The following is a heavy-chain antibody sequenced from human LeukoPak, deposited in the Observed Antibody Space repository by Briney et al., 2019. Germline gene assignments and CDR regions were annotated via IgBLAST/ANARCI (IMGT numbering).Heavy chain of an antibody. D-gene: IGHD6-13*01. Sequence: SETLSLTCTVSGGSISSYYWSWIRQPPGKGLEWIGYIYYTGSTNYNPSLKSRVTISVDMSENQVSLKLSSVTAADTAVYYCAREVAAARGSFDYWGQGTLVTVSS. V-gene: IGHV4-59*12. CDR2: IYYTGST. CDR3: AREVAAARGSFDY. J-gene: IGHJ4*02. CDR1: GGSISSYY.